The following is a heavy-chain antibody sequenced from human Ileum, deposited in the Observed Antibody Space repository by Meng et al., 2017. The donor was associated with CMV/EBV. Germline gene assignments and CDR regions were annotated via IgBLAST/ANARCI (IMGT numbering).Heavy chain of an antibody. CDR3: AREMGAHDY. V-gene: IGHV6-1*01. Sequence: QVQLQQSGPGLVKPSQTLSLTSAISGDSVSSNIAAWSWIRQSPSRGLEWLGRTYYRSKWYDDYAVSVKSRVTITPDTSKNQFSLHLNSVSPEDTAIYFCAREMGAHDYWGQGTLVTVSS. CDR1: GDSVSSNIAA. CDR2: TYYRSKWYD. D-gene: IGHD4/OR15-4a*01. J-gene: IGHJ4*02.